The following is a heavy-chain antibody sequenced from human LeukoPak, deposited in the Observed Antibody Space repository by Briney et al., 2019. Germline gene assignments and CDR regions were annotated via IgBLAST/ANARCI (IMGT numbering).Heavy chain of an antibody. CDR1: GFTFSDYY. CDR3: ARDRYVGTTTAGDSDS. V-gene: IGHV3-11*01. CDR2: IGSSGSTI. D-gene: IGHD1-26*01. Sequence: GGSLRLSCAASGFTFSDYYMSWIRQAPGKGLEWVSYIGSSGSTIYYADSVKGRFTISRGNAKNSLYLQMNSLRAEDTAVYYCARDRYVGTTTAGDSDSWGQGTLVTVSS. J-gene: IGHJ4*02.